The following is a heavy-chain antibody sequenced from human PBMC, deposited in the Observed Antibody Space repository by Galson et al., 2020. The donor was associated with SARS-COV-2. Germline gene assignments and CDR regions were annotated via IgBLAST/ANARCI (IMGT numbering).Heavy chain of an antibody. V-gene: IGHV4-30-4*01. J-gene: IGHJ5*02. CDR1: GGSISSADHY. D-gene: IGHD3-10*01. Sequence: SETLSLTCTVSGGSISSADHYWNWIRQPPGKGLEWIGYIYYTGITYYNPSLKSRIGISIDTAKNQFSLKLTSVTAADTAVYYCARAQIIYYCSGLNWFDPWGQGTLVTVSS. CDR2: IYYTGIT. CDR3: ARAQIIYYCSGLNWFDP.